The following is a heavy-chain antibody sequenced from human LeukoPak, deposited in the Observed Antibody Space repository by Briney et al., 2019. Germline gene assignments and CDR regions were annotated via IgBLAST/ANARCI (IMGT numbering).Heavy chain of an antibody. CDR2: ISGSGGST. CDR3: AKDPTPYEQGLHFDY. Sequence: GGSLRLSCAASGFTFSSYAMSWVRQAPGKGLEWVSAISGSGGSTYYADSVKGRFTISRDNSKNTLYLQMNSPRAEDTAVYYCAKDPTPYEQGLHFDYWGQGTLVTVSS. J-gene: IGHJ4*02. V-gene: IGHV3-23*01. D-gene: IGHD3-3*01. CDR1: GFTFSSYA.